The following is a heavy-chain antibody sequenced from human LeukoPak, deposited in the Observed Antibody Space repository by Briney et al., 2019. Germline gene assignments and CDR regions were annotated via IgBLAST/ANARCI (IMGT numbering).Heavy chain of an antibody. J-gene: IGHJ4*02. D-gene: IGHD6-6*01. CDR1: GFTFRDYD. CDR3: AKIGSYSSSGYFDY. V-gene: IGHV3-11*01. Sequence: PGGSLRLSCVASGFTFRDYDMTWIRQAPGKGLEWVSYISSSDRTIYNAESVKGRFTISRDNSKNTLYLQMNSLRAEDTAVYYCAKIGSYSSSGYFDYWGQGTLVTVSS. CDR2: ISSSDRTI.